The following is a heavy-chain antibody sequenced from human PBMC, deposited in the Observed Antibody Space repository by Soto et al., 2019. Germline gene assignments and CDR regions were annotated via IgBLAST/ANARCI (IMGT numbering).Heavy chain of an antibody. D-gene: IGHD3-10*01. CDR2: IYYSGST. CDR1: GGSISSSSYY. Sequence: PSETLSLTCTVSGGSISSSSYYWGWIRQPPGKGLEWIGSIYYSGSTYYNPSLKSRVTISVDTSKNQFSLKLSSVTAADTAVYYCARGGSAIAYYYGSGSYLNWFDPWGQGTLVTVSS. CDR3: ARGGSAIAYYYGSGSYLNWFDP. J-gene: IGHJ5*02. V-gene: IGHV4-39*01.